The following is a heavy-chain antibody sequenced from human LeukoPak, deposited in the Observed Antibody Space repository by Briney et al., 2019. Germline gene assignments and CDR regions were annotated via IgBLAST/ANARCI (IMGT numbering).Heavy chain of an antibody. J-gene: IGHJ4*02. V-gene: IGHV4-59*02. CDR3: ARDQGYSYDY. Sequence: PSETLSLTCSVSGGSVSSYYWSWIRQPPGKGLEWVGYMYNSGTTYYSPSLKSRVTISVDTSKNQLSLKLSSVTAADTAVYYCARDQGYSYDYWGQGTLVTVSS. CDR2: MYNSGTT. CDR1: GGSVSSYY. D-gene: IGHD3-10*01.